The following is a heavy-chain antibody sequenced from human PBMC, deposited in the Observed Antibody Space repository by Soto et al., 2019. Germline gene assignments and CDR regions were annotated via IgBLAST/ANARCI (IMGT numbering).Heavy chain of an antibody. V-gene: IGHV1-18*01. CDR2: ISAYNGNT. CDR1: GYTFTSYG. J-gene: IGHJ4*02. CDR3: ATSNCSGGSCYSYYFDY. D-gene: IGHD2-15*01. Sequence: QVQLVQSGAEVKKPGASVKVSCKTSGYTFTSYGISWVRQAPGQGLEWMGWISAYNGNTNYAQKLQGRVTMTTDTSTSTAYMELRRLRSDDTAVYDCATSNCSGGSCYSYYFDYWGQGTLVTVSS.